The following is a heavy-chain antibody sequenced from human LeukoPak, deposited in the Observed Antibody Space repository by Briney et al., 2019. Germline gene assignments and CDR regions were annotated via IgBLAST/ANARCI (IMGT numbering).Heavy chain of an antibody. V-gene: IGHV1-18*01. CDR2: VNTYNANK. D-gene: IGHD2-21*02. CDR1: GYIFTSYG. CDR3: ARVKGGDSRDY. J-gene: IGHJ4*02. Sequence: ASVKVSCKASGYIFTSYGISWVLQAPGQGLEWLGWVNTYNANKNYAQKLQGRVTMTTDTSTNTAYMELRSLRSGDTAVYYCARVKGGDSRDYWGQGTLVTVSS.